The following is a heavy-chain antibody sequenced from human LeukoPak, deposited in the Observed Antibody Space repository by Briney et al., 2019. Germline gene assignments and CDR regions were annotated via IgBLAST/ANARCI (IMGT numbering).Heavy chain of an antibody. Sequence: ASVKVSCKASGYTFTSFAISWVRQAPGQGLEWMGWISAYNGNTNYAQKLQGRVTMTTDTSTTTAHMELRSLTSDDTAVYYCARYSYGADDAFDIWGQGTMVTVSS. J-gene: IGHJ3*02. CDR1: GYTFTSFA. CDR2: ISAYNGNT. D-gene: IGHD5-18*01. CDR3: ARYSYGADDAFDI. V-gene: IGHV1-18*01.